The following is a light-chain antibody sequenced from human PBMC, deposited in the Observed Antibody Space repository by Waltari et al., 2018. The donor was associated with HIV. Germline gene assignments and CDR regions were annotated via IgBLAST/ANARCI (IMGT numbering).Light chain of an antibody. CDR2: YDS. Sequence: SYVLTQPPSVSVAPGKTARVSCGGNNIGSKSVHWYQQKPGQAPVVVIYYDSDRPSGLPARFSGSNAGDTATLTIRRVEAGDEADYYCQLWVSNTDHPVFGGGTKLTVL. V-gene: IGLV3-21*04. CDR3: QLWVSNTDHPV. CDR1: NIGSKS. J-gene: IGLJ2*01.